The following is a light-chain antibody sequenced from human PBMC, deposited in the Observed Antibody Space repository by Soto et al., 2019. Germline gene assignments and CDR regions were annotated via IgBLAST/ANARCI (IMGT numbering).Light chain of an antibody. Sequence: DIHLTQSPSTLSASVGDRVTITCRASQNINSWLAWYQQKPGEAPKVLIFDASSLQSGVPSRFSGSGSGTEFTLTIGSLQPEYVATYYCLRYNSGFQPFGQGTKLEIK. CDR3: LRYNSGFQP. CDR2: DAS. V-gene: IGKV1-5*01. CDR1: QNINSW. J-gene: IGKJ1*01.